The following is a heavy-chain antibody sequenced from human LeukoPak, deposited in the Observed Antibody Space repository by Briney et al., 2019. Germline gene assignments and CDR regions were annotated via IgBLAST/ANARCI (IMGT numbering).Heavy chain of an antibody. J-gene: IGHJ4*02. CDR1: GFTFRDYS. CDR3: VKERDRGTDVADDFDF. V-gene: IGHV3-23*01. D-gene: IGHD6-19*01. Sequence: GGSLRLSCVASGFTFRDYSMAWVRQVPGGGLEWVSAISRDDYTVYPDPLKGRFTVSRDNSRNTLYLKMNSPRAEDTAVYYCVKERDRGTDVADDFDFWGQGTLVTVAS. CDR2: ISRDDYT.